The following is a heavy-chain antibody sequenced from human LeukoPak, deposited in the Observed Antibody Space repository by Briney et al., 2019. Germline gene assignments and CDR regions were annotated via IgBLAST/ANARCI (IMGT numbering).Heavy chain of an antibody. Sequence: GASVKVSCKASGYTFTGYYMHWVRQAPGQGLERMGRINPNSGGTNYAQKFQGRVTMTRDTSISTAYMELSRLRSDDTAVYYCARDAGALLYGAYFDYWGQGTLVTVSS. J-gene: IGHJ4*02. CDR2: INPNSGGT. CDR3: ARDAGALLYGAYFDY. D-gene: IGHD4-17*01. V-gene: IGHV1-2*06. CDR1: GYTFTGYY.